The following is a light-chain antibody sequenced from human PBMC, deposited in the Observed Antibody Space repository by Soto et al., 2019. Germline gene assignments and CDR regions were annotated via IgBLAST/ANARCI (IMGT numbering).Light chain of an antibody. Sequence: QSALTQPPTASGSPGQSVTISCTGTSSDVGAYNYLSWYQQHPDKTPKPMIHEASNRPSGVPDRFSGSKSGNTASLTVSGLQAEDEADYYCTSHAGSNNYVFGTGPKVTVL. V-gene: IGLV2-8*01. J-gene: IGLJ1*01. CDR1: SSDVGAYNY. CDR2: EAS. CDR3: TSHAGSNNYV.